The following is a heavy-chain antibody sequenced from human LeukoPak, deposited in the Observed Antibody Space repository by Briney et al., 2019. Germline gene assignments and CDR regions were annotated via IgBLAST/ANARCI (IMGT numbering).Heavy chain of an antibody. V-gene: IGHV1-69*05. CDR3: ARGGLQINLNWFDP. CDR1: GGTFSIYA. J-gene: IGHJ5*02. CDR2: IIPIFGTA. Sequence: ASVTVSFKASGGTFSIYAISWVRQAPGQGRGWMGGIIPIFGTANYAQKFQGRVTITTDESTSRAYMELSSLRSEDTAVYYCARGGLQINLNWFDPWGQGTLVTVSS.